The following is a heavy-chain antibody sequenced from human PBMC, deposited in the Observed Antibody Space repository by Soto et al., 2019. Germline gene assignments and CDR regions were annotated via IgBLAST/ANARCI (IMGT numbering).Heavy chain of an antibody. J-gene: IGHJ4*02. CDR1: GASISSGGFY. D-gene: IGHD4-17*01. CDR2: IYYSGST. Sequence: SETLSLTCTVSGASISSGGFYWSWIRQHPGKGLEYIGYIYYSGSTDYNPSLKSRVTISVDTSQSQFSLKLSSVTAADTAVYYCARGPPGAYFDYWGQGTLVTVSS. V-gene: IGHV4-31*03. CDR3: ARGPPGAYFDY.